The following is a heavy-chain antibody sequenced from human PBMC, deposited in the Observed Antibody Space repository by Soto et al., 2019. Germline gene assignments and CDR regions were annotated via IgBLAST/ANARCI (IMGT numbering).Heavy chain of an antibody. V-gene: IGHV1-8*01. CDR2: MNPNSGNT. D-gene: IGHD6-13*01. CDR1: GYTFTSYD. CDR3: ARFKSVRRHLVRGDWYFDL. Sequence: QVQMVQSGAEVKKPGASVKVSCKASGYTFTSYDINWVRQATGQGIEWMGWMNPNSGNTGYAQKFQGRVTMTRNTSISTAYMELSSLRSEDTAVYYCARFKSVRRHLVRGDWYFDLWGRGTLVTVSS. J-gene: IGHJ2*01.